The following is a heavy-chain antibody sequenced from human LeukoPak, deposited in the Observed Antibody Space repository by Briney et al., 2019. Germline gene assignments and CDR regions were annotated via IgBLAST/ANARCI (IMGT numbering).Heavy chain of an antibody. CDR3: ARDRLWGATGLVYFDY. CDR1: GASIRSSRDY. CDR2: IYYTGTT. Sequence: SETLSLTCTVSGASIRSSRDYWGWIRQPPGKGLEWIGSIYYTGTTYYDPSLKSRVTISINMSKNQFSLKLNSVTAADTAVYYCARDRLWGATGLVYFDYWGQGTLVTVSS. J-gene: IGHJ4*02. V-gene: IGHV4-39*07. D-gene: IGHD3/OR15-3a*01.